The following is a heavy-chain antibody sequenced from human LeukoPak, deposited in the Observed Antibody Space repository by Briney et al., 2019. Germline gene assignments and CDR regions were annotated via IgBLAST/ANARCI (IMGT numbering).Heavy chain of an antibody. CDR2: ISYDGSNK. D-gene: IGHD2-15*01. V-gene: IGHV3-30*04. CDR3: ARDSGGYCSGGSCHGGLDY. CDR1: GFTSSSYA. Sequence: PGGSLRLSCAASGFTSSSYAMHWVRQAPGKGLEWVAVISYDGSNKYYADSVKGRFTISRDNSKNTLYLQMNSLRAEDTAVYYCARDSGGYCSGGSCHGGLDYWGQGTLVTVSS. J-gene: IGHJ4*02.